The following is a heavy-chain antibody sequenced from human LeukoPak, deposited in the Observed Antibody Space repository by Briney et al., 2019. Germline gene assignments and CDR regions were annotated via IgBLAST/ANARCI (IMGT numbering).Heavy chain of an antibody. CDR1: GFTFSNSE. CDR2: ISIGGSTV. V-gene: IGHV3-48*03. Sequence: PGGSLRLSCAASGFTFSNSETNWVRQAPGRGLEGVGYISIGGSTVYYADSVKGRFTISRDNAKKSLYLQMNSLRAEDTAVYYCARSAGGYSRDYWGQGTLVTVSS. D-gene: IGHD2-15*01. CDR3: ARSAGGYSRDY. J-gene: IGHJ4*02.